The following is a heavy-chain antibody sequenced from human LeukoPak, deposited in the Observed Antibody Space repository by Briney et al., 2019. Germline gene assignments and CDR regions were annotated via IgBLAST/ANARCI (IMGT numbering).Heavy chain of an antibody. Sequence: GGSLRLSCVGSGFTFSNGWMNWVRQAPGKGLEWISYISGTSATIYYADSVKGRFTISRDNAKNSLYLQMNSLRVEDTAVYYCASDSSAGSSGFWGQGTLVTVSS. J-gene: IGHJ4*02. CDR1: GFTFSNGW. CDR2: ISGTSATI. V-gene: IGHV3-48*01. CDR3: ASDSSAGSSGF. D-gene: IGHD6-25*01.